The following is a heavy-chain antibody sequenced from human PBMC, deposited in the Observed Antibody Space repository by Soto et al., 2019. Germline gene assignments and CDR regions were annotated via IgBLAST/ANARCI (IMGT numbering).Heavy chain of an antibody. CDR2: VSAPAGTT. D-gene: IGHD3-3*01. CDR3: AKDLLAGGFDY. J-gene: IGHJ4*02. V-gene: IGHV3-23*04. Sequence: DVQLVDSGGGLVQPGGSLRLSCAASGFTFSNYAMSWVRQAPGKGVEWVSLVSAPAGTTYYTDSVKGRFTISRDNSRNTGYPQMNRLRADDTAVYYCAKDLLAGGFDYWGQGALVTVS. CDR1: GFTFSNYA.